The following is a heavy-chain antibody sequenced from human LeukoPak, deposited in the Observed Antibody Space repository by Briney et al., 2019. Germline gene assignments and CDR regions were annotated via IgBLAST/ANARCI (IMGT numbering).Heavy chain of an antibody. V-gene: IGHV1-46*01. CDR2: INTSGGST. CDR3: ARGGIAALWENWFDP. D-gene: IGHD6-13*01. J-gene: IGHJ5*02. CDR1: GYTFTSYY. Sequence: GASVKVSCKASGYTFTSYYMHWVRQAPGQGLEWMGIINTSGGSTSYAQKFQGRVTMTRDMSTSTVYMELSSLRSEDTAVYYCARGGIAALWENWFDPWGQGTLVTVSS.